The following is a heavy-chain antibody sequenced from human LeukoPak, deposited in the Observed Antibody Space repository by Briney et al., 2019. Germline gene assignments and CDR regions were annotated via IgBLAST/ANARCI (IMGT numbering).Heavy chain of an antibody. CDR1: GGSISSYY. J-gene: IGHJ6*02. V-gene: IGHV4-59*01. CDR3: ARDQGYGMDV. CDR2: IYYSGST. Sequence: NPSETLSLTCTVSGGSISSYYWSWIRQPPGKGLEWIGYIYYSGSTNYNPSLKSRVTISVDTSKNQFSLNLSSATAADTAVYYCARDQGYGMDVWGQGTTVTVSS.